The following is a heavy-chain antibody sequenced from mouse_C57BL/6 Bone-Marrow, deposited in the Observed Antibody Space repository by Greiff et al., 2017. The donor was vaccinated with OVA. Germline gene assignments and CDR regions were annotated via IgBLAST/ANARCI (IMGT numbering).Heavy chain of an antibody. CDR3: ARRIAY. J-gene: IGHJ3*01. CDR1: GYTFTSYW. Sequence: QVQLQQPGAELVRPGTSVKLSCKASGYTFTSYWMHWVKQRPGQGLEWIGVIDPSDSYTNYNQKFKGKATLTVDTSSSTAYMQLNSLTSEDSAVYYCARRIAYWGQGTLVTVSA. CDR2: IDPSDSYT. V-gene: IGHV1-59*01.